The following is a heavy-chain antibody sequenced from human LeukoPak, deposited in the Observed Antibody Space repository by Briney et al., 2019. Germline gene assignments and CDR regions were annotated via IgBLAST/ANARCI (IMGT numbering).Heavy chain of an antibody. D-gene: IGHD1-26*01. CDR3: TRDSGSYYGAFDI. Sequence: GGSLRLSCAASGFTFSNAWMSWVRQAPGKGLEWVGRIKSKTDGGTTDYAAPVKGRFTISRDDSENTLYLQMNSLKTEDTAVYYCTRDSGSYYGAFDIWGQGTMVTVSS. CDR2: IKSKTDGGTT. CDR1: GFTFSNAW. J-gene: IGHJ3*02. V-gene: IGHV3-15*01.